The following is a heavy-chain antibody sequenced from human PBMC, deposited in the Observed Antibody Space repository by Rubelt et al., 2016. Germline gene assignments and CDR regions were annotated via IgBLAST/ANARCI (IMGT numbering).Heavy chain of an antibody. CDR3: ARFVTGWAAFHY. J-gene: IGHJ4*02. V-gene: IGHV4-59*08. Sequence: QLLLQESGPGLVKPSETLSLTCTVSGGSISDNYWNWVRQPPGKALEWIGYIYSSGSTNYNPSLERRVTISIDTSMNQFSLKLSSVTAADTAVYFCARFVTGWAAFHYWGQGTLVTVSS. CDR1: GGSISDNY. CDR2: IYSSGST. D-gene: IGHD6-19*01.